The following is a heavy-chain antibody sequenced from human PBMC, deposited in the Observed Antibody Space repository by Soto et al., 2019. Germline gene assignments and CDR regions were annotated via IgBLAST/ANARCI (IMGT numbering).Heavy chain of an antibody. J-gene: IGHJ5*02. Sequence: QLQLQESGPGLVKPSETLSLTCTVSGGSISSSSYYWGWIRQPPGKGLEWIGSIYYSGSTYYNPSLKSRVTISVETSKNQFSLKLSSVTAADTDVYYCARLANWFDPWGQGTLVTVSS. CDR1: GGSISSSSYY. CDR3: ARLANWFDP. CDR2: IYYSGST. V-gene: IGHV4-39*01.